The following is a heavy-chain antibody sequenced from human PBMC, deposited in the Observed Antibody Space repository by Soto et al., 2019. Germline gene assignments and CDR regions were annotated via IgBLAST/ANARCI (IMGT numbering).Heavy chain of an antibody. CDR3: ARQRRDFDY. CDR2: MYHSGST. V-gene: IGHV4-30-2*01. D-gene: IGHD6-25*01. CDR1: GGSISSGGYS. J-gene: IGHJ4*02. Sequence: SETLSLTCAVSGGSISSGGYSWSWIRQPPGKGLEWIGYMYHSGSTYYNPSLKSRVTISVDTSKNQFSLNLSSVTAADTAVYYCARQRRDFDYWGQGSLVTVS.